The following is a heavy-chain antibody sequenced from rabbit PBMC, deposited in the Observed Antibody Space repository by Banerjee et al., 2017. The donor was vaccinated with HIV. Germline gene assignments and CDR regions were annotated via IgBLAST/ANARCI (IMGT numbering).Heavy chain of an antibody. V-gene: IGHV1S45*01. Sequence: QEQLVESGGGLVQPEGSLTLTCKASGFTLSSYFMCWVRQAPGKGLEWIACIYNGDGNTYYANWAKGRFTISKTSSTTVTLQMTSLTAADTATYFCARVLVVAGVDLWGQGTLVTVS. D-gene: IGHD4-1*01. CDR3: ARVLVVAGVDL. J-gene: IGHJ4*01. CDR2: IYNGDGNT. CDR1: GFTLSSYF.